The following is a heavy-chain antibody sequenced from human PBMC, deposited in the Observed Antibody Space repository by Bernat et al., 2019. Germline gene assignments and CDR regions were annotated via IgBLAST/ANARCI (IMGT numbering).Heavy chain of an antibody. D-gene: IGHD3-3*01. J-gene: IGHJ4*02. V-gene: IGHV3-30*18. CDR2: ISYDGSNK. CDR3: AKEQELFSIFGVEASFDY. Sequence: QVQLVESGGGVVQPGRSLRLSCAASGFTFSSYGMHWVRQAPGKGLEWVAVISYDGSNKYYADSVKGRFTISRDNSKNTLYLQMNSLRAEDMAVYYCAKEQELFSIFGVEASFDYWGQGTLVTVSS. CDR1: GFTFSSYG.